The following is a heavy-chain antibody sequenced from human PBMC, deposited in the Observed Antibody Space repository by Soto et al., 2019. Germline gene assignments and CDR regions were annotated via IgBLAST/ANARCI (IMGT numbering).Heavy chain of an antibody. J-gene: IGHJ5*01. CDR3: ARDQWLKVPAVVGDKFDS. CDR2: INSYNGDT. CDR1: GCDFIGHG. D-gene: IGHD6-19*01. V-gene: IGHV1-18*04. Sequence: QVQLVQSGGEEKKPGASVKVSCKASGCDFIGHGISWVRQARGQGLEWMGWINSYNGDTKYARKYQDRITLTKDKSTRTVYMELTSLRSDDTAVYYCARDQWLKVPAVVGDKFDSWGQGTLVTVSS.